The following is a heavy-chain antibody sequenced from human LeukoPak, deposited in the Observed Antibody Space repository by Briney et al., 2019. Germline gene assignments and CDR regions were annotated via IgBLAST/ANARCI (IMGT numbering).Heavy chain of an antibody. V-gene: IGHV1-2*02. Sequence: ASVSVSCTASGYTFTGYYMHWVRQAPGQGVEWMGWINPNSGGTNYAQKFQRRVTMTRDTSISTAYMELSRLRSDDTAVYYCASVGYYDSSGYPYFDYWGQGTLVTVSS. CDR3: ASVGYYDSSGYPYFDY. CDR1: GYTFTGYY. CDR2: INPNSGGT. J-gene: IGHJ4*02. D-gene: IGHD3-22*01.